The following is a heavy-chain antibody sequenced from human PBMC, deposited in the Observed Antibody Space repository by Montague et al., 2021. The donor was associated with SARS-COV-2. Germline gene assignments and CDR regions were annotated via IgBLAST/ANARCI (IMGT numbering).Heavy chain of an antibody. Sequence: SLRLSCAASGFTFSSYAMHWVRQAPGKGLEWVALISYDGSNKYYADSVKGRFTISRDNYKNTLYLQMNSLRAEDTAVYYCARDSGSSFDPWGQGTLVTVSS. D-gene: IGHD1-26*01. CDR3: ARDSGSSFDP. J-gene: IGHJ5*02. CDR2: ISYDGSNK. V-gene: IGHV3-30*04. CDR1: GFTFSSYA.